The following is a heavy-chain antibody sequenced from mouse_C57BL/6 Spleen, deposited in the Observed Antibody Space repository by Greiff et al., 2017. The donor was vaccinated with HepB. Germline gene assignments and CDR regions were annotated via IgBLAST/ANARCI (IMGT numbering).Heavy chain of an antibody. J-gene: IGHJ1*03. Sequence: QVHVKQSGPGLVQPSQSLSITCTVSGFSLTSYGVHWVRQSPGKGLEWLGVIWSGGSTDYNAAFISRLSISKDNSKSQVFFKMNSLQADDTAIYYCARNLGRGYFDVWGTGTTVTVSS. D-gene: IGHD1-1*01. V-gene: IGHV2-2*01. CDR2: IWSGGST. CDR1: GFSLTSYG. CDR3: ARNLGRGYFDV.